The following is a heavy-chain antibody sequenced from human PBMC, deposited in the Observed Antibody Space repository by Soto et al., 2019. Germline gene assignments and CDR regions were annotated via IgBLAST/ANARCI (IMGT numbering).Heavy chain of an antibody. CDR1: GFTFSSYA. Sequence: GSLRLSCAASGFTFSSYAMHWVRQAPGKGLEWVAVIPYAGSNKYYADSVKGRFTISRDDSKITLYLQMNSLRAEDTPVYYCASEYWGGPPPYYYGMDVWGQGTTVTVSS. V-gene: IGHV3-30-3*01. CDR2: IPYAGSNK. D-gene: IGHD2-21*01. J-gene: IGHJ6*02. CDR3: ASEYWGGPPPYYYGMDV.